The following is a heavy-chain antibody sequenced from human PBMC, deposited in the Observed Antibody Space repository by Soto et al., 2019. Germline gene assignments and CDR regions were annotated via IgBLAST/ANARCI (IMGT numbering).Heavy chain of an antibody. J-gene: IGHJ6*02. V-gene: IGHV4-34*01. CDR3: ATHKPNYYYYGLDV. Sequence: SETLSLTCAVYGGSFSGYYWSWIRQPPGKGLEWIGEINHSGSTNYNPSLKSRVTISVDTSKNQFSLKLSSVTAADTAVYYCATHKPNYYYYGLDVWGQGTTVTVSS. CDR1: GGSFSGYY. CDR2: INHSGST.